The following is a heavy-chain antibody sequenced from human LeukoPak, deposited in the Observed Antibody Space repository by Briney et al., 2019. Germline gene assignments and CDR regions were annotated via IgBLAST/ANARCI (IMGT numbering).Heavy chain of an antibody. D-gene: IGHD6-6*01. V-gene: IGHV4-34*01. Sequence: SETLSLTCAVYGGSFNGYYWSWIRQPPGKGLEWIGEINHSGSTNYNPSLKSRVTISVDTSKNQFSLKLSSVTAADTAVYYCARGLAARRAAAIGRYYFDYWGQGTLVTVSS. CDR2: INHSGST. J-gene: IGHJ4*02. CDR1: GGSFNGYY. CDR3: ARGLAARRAAAIGRYYFDY.